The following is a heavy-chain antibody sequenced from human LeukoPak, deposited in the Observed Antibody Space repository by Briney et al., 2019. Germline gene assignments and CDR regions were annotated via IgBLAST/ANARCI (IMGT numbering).Heavy chain of an antibody. CDR1: GFTFSSYW. J-gene: IGHJ3*02. CDR3: AKEGDYYGSGSYRDGFDI. Sequence: GGSLRLSCAASGFTFSSYWMHWVRQAPGKGLVWVSRINIYGSDTSYADSVKGRFTISRDSFKNTLYLQMNSLRPEDTAVYYCAKEGDYYGSGSYRDGFDIWGQGTRATVSS. V-gene: IGHV3-74*01. CDR2: INIYGSDT. D-gene: IGHD3-10*01.